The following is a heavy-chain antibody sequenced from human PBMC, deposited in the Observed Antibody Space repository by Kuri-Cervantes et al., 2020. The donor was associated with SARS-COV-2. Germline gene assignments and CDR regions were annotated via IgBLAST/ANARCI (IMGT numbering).Heavy chain of an antibody. V-gene: IGHV3-23*01. CDR3: AKWLGYYYGMDV. J-gene: IGHJ6*02. CDR1: GFPFSSYA. CDR2: ISGSGGGT. D-gene: IGHD5-12*01. Sequence: GESLKIPCAASGFPFSSYAMSWVHQAPGKGLEWVSAISGSGGGTYYADSVKGRFTISRDNSKNTLYLQMNILRSEDTAVYYCAKWLGYYYGMDVWGQGTRVTVSS.